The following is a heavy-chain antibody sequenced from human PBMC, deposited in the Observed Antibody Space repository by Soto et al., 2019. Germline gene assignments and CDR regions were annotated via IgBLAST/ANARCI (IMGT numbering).Heavy chain of an antibody. CDR1: GGSFSGYY. CDR2: INHSGGT. CDR3: ARLRWEQPWVFDY. Sequence: QVQLQQWGAGLLKPSETLFLTCAVYGGSFSGYYWSWIRQPPVKGLEWIGEINHSGGTNYNPSLKNRVTISVDTSKNQFSLKLSSVTAADTAVFYCARLRWEQPWVFDYWGQGTLVTVSS. J-gene: IGHJ4*02. V-gene: IGHV4-34*02. D-gene: IGHD1-26*01.